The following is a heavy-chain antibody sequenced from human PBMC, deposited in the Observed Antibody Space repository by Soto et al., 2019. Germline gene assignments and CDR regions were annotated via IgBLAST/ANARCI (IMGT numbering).Heavy chain of an antibody. CDR3: AKRGTTVTTSLWY. CDR2: IYSGGVT. J-gene: IGHJ4*02. Sequence: EVQLVESGGGLVQPGGSLRLSCAASGFTVSNNYMCWVRQAPGKGLEWVSLIYSGGVTHYVDSVRGRFTISRDNSRNTLYLQMNSLRADDTAVYYCAKRGTTVTTSLWYWGQGTLVTVSS. V-gene: IGHV3-66*01. CDR1: GFTVSNNY. D-gene: IGHD4-17*01.